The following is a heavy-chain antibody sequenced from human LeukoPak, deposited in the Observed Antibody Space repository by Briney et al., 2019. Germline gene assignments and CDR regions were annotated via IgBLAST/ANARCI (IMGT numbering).Heavy chain of an antibody. D-gene: IGHD3-22*01. CDR1: GGSISSYY. V-gene: IGHV4-4*07. Sequence: SETLSLTCTVSGGSISSYYWSWIRQPAGKGLEWIGRIYTSGSTNYNPSLKSRVTMSVDTSKNQFSLKLSSVTAADTAVYYCARVIPTAMIVDAFDIWGLGTMVTVSS. CDR3: ARVIPTAMIVDAFDI. J-gene: IGHJ3*02. CDR2: IYTSGST.